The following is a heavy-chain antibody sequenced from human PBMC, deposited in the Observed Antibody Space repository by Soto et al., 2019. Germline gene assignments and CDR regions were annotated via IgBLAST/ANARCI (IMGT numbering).Heavy chain of an antibody. CDR2: IKQDGSEK. CDR3: GRDLASTTIPNY. V-gene: IGHV3-7*04. CDR1: GFTFSNYW. J-gene: IGHJ4*02. D-gene: IGHD4-17*01. Sequence: EVQLVESGGGLVQPGGSLRLSCAASGFTFSNYWMSWVRQAPGKGLEWVANIKQDGSEKYYVDSVKGRFTISRDNAKKSLYLQMNSLGAGDTAVYCCGRDLASTTIPNYWGQGALVTVSS.